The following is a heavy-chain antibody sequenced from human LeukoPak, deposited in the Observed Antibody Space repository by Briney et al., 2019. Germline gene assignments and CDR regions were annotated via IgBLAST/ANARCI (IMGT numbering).Heavy chain of an antibody. D-gene: IGHD2-15*01. V-gene: IGHV1-8*01. Sequence: ASVKVSCKASGYTFTSYDINWVRQATGQGLEWMGWMNPNSGNTGYAQKFKGRVTMTRNTSISTAYMELSSLRSEDTAVYYCARVSGKRRCSGSSCYSGKGYYYYMDVWGKGTTVTISS. CDR3: ARVSGKRRCSGSSCYSGKGYYYYMDV. J-gene: IGHJ6*03. CDR2: MNPNSGNT. CDR1: GYTFTSYD.